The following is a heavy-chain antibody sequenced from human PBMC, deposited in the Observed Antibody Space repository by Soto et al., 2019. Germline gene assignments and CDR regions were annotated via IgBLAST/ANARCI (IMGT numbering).Heavy chain of an antibody. D-gene: IGHD4-17*01. Sequence: QLQLQKSGPGLVKPSETLSLTCTVSGDSLRSNSYFWGWIRQSPGKGLEWIGSAFYSGSSYHNPSLKSWVTISVDTSKNQLSLRLSTVTGADTAIYYCARHVLALNDYGDPRVFDIWGQGSMVTVSS. CDR2: AFYSGSS. J-gene: IGHJ3*02. CDR3: ARHVLALNDYGDPRVFDI. CDR1: GDSLRSNSYF. V-gene: IGHV4-39*01.